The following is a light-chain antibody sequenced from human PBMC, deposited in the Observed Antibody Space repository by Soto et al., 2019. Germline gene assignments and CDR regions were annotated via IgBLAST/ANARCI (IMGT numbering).Light chain of an antibody. CDR3: GTWDISLSIVV. V-gene: IGLV1-51*01. Sequence: VLTQPPSVSAAPGQKVTISCSGSSSNIGGYFVSWYQQFPGTAPKLLIYDSIQRPSGIPDRFSGSKSGTSATLAITGLQTGDEADYYCGTWDISLSIVVFGGGTKVTVL. CDR2: DSI. J-gene: IGLJ2*01. CDR1: SSNIGGYF.